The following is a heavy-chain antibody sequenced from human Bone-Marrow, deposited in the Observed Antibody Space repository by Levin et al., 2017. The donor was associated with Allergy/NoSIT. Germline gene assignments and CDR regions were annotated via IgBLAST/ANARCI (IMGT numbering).Heavy chain of an antibody. J-gene: IGHJ4*02. Sequence: SQTLSLTCTVSGGSISSDNYYWTWIRQPPGKGLECIGYTYYNGSTYYNPSLKSRVTISVDTSKNQFSLTLDSVTAADTAVYYCARVRDGYNFGDYYFDSWGQGTLVIVSS. V-gene: IGHV4-30-4*01. CDR2: TYYNGST. CDR1: GGSISSDNYY. CDR3: ARVRDGYNFGDYYFDS. D-gene: IGHD5-24*01.